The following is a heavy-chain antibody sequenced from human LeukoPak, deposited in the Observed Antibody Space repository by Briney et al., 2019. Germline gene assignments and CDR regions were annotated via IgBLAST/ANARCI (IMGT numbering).Heavy chain of an antibody. CDR1: GGSFSGYY. J-gene: IGHJ6*03. CDR2: INHSGST. Sequence: SETLSLICAVYGGSFSGYYWSWIRQPPGKGLEWIGEINHSGSTNYNPSLKSRVTISVDTSKNQFSLKLSSVTAADTAVYYCARGGTVVVPAARYYYYYMDVWGKGTTVTVSS. V-gene: IGHV4-34*01. D-gene: IGHD2-2*01. CDR3: ARGGTVVVPAARYYYYYMDV.